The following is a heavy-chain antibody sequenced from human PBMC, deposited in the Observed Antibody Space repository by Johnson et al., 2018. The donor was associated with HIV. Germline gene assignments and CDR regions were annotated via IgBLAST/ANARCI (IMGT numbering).Heavy chain of an antibody. Sequence: VQLVESGGGLVQPGRSLRLSCAASGFTFDDYAMHWVRQAPGKGLEWVSGIDWNGGSSGYADSVKGRFSISRDNGKNSLYLQMNSLEAEDTALYYCARFLGYYDSNGYYFGDGFDVWGLGTMVTVSS. V-gene: IGHV3-20*04. CDR2: IDWNGGSS. D-gene: IGHD3-22*01. J-gene: IGHJ3*01. CDR3: ARFLGYYDSNGYYFGDGFDV. CDR1: GFTFDDYA.